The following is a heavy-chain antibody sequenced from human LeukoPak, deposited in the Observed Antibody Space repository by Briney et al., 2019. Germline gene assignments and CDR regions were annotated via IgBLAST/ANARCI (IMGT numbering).Heavy chain of an antibody. V-gene: IGHV3-21*05. D-gene: IGHD1-26*01. Sequence: GGSLRLSCAASGFTFSSYEMNWVRQAPGKGLEWVSYISSSSSYIYYADSVKGRFTISRDNAKNSLYLQMNSLRAEDTAVYYCASGRDPLDYWGQGTLVTVSS. J-gene: IGHJ4*02. CDR3: ASGRDPLDY. CDR2: ISSSSSYI. CDR1: GFTFSSYE.